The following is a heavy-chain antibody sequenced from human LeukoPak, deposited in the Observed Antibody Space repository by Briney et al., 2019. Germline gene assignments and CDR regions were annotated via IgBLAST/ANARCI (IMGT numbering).Heavy chain of an antibody. Sequence: SGGSLRLSCAASGFTFSSYAMSWVRQAPGKGLEWVSAISGSGGSTYYADSVKGRFTISRDNSKNTLYLQMNSLRAEDTAVYYCARGGVRPQNWFDPWGQGTLVTVSS. CDR3: ARGGVRPQNWFDP. J-gene: IGHJ5*02. CDR2: ISGSGGST. CDR1: GFTFSSYA. D-gene: IGHD3-10*01. V-gene: IGHV3-23*01.